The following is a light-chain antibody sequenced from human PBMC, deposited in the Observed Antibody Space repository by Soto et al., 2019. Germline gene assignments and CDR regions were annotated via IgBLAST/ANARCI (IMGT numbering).Light chain of an antibody. CDR3: QQYVTSYT. V-gene: IGKV3-20*01. CDR2: GAS. J-gene: IGKJ2*01. CDR1: QSVSSTY. Sequence: EIVLTQSPGTLSLSPGERATLSCRASQSVSSTYLAWYQQKPGQAPRLLIYGASNRATGIPDRFSGSGSGTDFTLTLSSLEPEEVAVYYCQQYVTSYTFGQGTKLQIK.